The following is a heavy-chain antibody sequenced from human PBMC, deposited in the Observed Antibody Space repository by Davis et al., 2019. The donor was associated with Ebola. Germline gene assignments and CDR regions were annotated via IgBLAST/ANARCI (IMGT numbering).Heavy chain of an antibody. CDR1: GFTFYDYA. J-gene: IGHJ4*02. V-gene: IGHV3-43*02. CDR2: ISGDGGST. D-gene: IGHD2-2*01. Sequence: GESLKISCAASGFTFYDYAMHWVRQAPGKGLEWVSLISGDGGSTYYADSVKGRFTISRDNSKNSLYLQMNSLRTEDTALYYCAKDPEDIVVVPAAADYWGQGTLVTVSS. CDR3: AKDPEDIVVVPAAADY.